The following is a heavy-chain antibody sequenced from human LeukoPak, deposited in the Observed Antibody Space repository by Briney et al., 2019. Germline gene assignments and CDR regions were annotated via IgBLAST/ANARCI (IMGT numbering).Heavy chain of an antibody. CDR1: GFTFSSYS. J-gene: IGHJ4*02. CDR2: IRYDGSNK. CDR3: ARGPSGYHNT. Sequence: GGSLRLSCAASGFTFSSYSMNWVRQAPGKGLEWVAFIRYDGSNKYYADSVKGRFTISRDNSKNTLYLQMNSLRAEDTAVYYCARGPSGYHNTGGQGTLVTVSS. V-gene: IGHV3-30*02. D-gene: IGHD5-12*01.